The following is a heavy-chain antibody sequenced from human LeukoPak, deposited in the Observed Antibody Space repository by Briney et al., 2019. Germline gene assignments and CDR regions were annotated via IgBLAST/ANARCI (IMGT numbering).Heavy chain of an antibody. CDR3: ARVGHCSGCYPFDS. CDR1: GFTFSSYS. Sequence: PGGSLRLSCAASGFTFSSYSMNWVRQAPGKGLEWVSSISSSSSYIYYADSVKGRFTTSRDNARNSLYLQMNSLRAEDTAVYYCARVGHCSGCYPFDSWGQGTLVTVSS. V-gene: IGHV3-21*01. J-gene: IGHJ4*02. D-gene: IGHD2-15*01. CDR2: ISSSSSYI.